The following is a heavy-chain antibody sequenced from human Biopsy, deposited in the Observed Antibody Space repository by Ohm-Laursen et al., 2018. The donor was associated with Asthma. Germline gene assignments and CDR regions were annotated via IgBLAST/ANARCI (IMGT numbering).Heavy chain of an antibody. D-gene: IGHD4-17*01. CDR2: HDHEEGGT. CDR1: GYSLTDLS. V-gene: IGHV1-24*01. Sequence: SVKVSCKISGYSLTDLSMHWIRQAPGQGLEWMGGHDHEEGGTVNARRFQGRVTMTEDTSTDTAYMKLSSLSSDDTAVYYCASDFPKDYVRYNFQFWGQGTLVTVSS. J-gene: IGHJ4*02. CDR3: ASDFPKDYVRYNFQF.